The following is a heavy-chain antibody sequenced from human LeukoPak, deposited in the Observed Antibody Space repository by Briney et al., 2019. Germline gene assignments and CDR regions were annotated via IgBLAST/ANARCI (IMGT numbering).Heavy chain of an antibody. J-gene: IGHJ4*02. CDR2: ISYDGSNK. Sequence: GRSLRLSCAASGFTLSSYAMHWVRQAPGKGLEWVAVISYDGSNKYYADSVKGGFTISRDNSKNTLHLQMDSLRAEDTAVYYCAKDPPHSDRSIYSDNSWGQATLVTVSS. D-gene: IGHD3-22*01. CDR1: GFTLSSYA. V-gene: IGHV3-30*04. CDR3: AKDPPHSDRSIYSDNS.